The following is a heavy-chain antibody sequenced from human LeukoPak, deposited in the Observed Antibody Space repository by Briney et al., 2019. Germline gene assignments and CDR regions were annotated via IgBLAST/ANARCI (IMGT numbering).Heavy chain of an antibody. J-gene: IGHJ4*02. V-gene: IGHV3-30*03. D-gene: IGHD3-22*01. Sequence: GRSLRLSCAASGFTFSSYGMHWVRQAPGKGLEWVAVISYDGSNKYDADSVKGRFTISRDNSKNTLYLQMNSLRPEDTAVYYCATAYYYDSGSYYYFDYWGQGTLVTVSS. CDR3: ATAYYYDSGSYYYFDY. CDR1: GFTFSSYG. CDR2: ISYDGSNK.